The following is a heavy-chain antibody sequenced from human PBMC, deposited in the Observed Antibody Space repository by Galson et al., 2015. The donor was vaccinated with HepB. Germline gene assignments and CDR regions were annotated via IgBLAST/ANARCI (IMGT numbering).Heavy chain of an antibody. CDR1: GFTFSNYR. Sequence: SLRLSCAASGFTFSNYRMNWVRQAPGKGLEWVSSISSSGVYKYYADSVKGRFTISRDNARNSLYLQMDSLRVDDAAVYYCARTPSGYCDNSRCHTNWFDPWGQGTLVTVSS. CDR2: ISSSGVYK. J-gene: IGHJ5*02. CDR3: ARTPSGYCDNSRCHTNWFDP. V-gene: IGHV3-21*01. D-gene: IGHD2-15*01.